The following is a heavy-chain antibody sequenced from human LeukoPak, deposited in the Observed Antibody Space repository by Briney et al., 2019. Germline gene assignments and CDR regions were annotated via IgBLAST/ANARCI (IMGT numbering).Heavy chain of an antibody. D-gene: IGHD5-18*01. Sequence: TPSQTLSLTCTVSGGSISSGSYYWSWIRQPAGQGLEYIGRMYTSGSTNYNPSLKSRVTISVDTSKNQFSLKLSSVTAADTAVYYCARGQGYSYGYEWFDPWGQGTLVTVSS. CDR3: ARGQGYSYGYEWFDP. J-gene: IGHJ5*02. CDR1: GGSISSGSYY. CDR2: MYTSGST. V-gene: IGHV4-61*02.